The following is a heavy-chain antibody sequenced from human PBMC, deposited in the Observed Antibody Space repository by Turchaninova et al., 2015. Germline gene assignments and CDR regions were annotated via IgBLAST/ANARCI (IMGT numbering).Heavy chain of an antibody. CDR3: ARSSGYFDY. Sequence: QVQMQQSGPGLVKPSAHLSLTCATPGNSVSSNRSTWNWIRQSPSRGLEWLGRTFYRSKWHNDYTVSVKSRITINPDTSKNQFSLLLNSVTPQDTAVYYCARSSGYFDYWGQGTLVTVSS. D-gene: IGHD3-22*01. CDR2: TFYRSKWHN. CDR1: GNSVSSNRST. J-gene: IGHJ4*02. V-gene: IGHV6-1*01.